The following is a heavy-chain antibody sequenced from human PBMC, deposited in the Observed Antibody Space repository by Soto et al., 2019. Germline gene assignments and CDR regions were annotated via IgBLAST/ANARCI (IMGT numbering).Heavy chain of an antibody. CDR3: GRGGSDYEGMGYYQGPV. V-gene: IGHV1-69*12. CDR2: IVPIFGA. CDR1: GGTFSNYG. J-gene: IGHJ6*04. D-gene: IGHD3-10*01. Sequence: QVQLVQSGAEVKKPGSSVKVSCKSSGGTFSNYGFSWVRQAPGQGLECMGVIVPIFGAEHPQKFQGRVTITANESTNPVFRDRGGLRLEDTAGYFCGRGGSDYEGMGYYQGPVWGKGTTVPSRQ.